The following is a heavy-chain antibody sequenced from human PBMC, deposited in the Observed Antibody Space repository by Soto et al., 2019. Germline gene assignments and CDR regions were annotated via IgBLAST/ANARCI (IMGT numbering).Heavy chain of an antibody. J-gene: IGHJ6*02. Sequence: ASVKVSCKASGGTFSSYAISWVRQAPGQGLEWMGGIIPIFGTANYAQKFQGRVTITADESTSTAYMELGSLRSEDTAVYYCAIAPAYYDILTGYLAYYYGMDVWGQGTTVTVSS. D-gene: IGHD3-9*01. CDR1: GGTFSSYA. CDR3: AIAPAYYDILTGYLAYYYGMDV. V-gene: IGHV1-69*13. CDR2: IIPIFGTA.